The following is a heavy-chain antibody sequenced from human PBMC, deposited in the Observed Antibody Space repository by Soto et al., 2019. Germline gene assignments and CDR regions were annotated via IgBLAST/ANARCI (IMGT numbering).Heavy chain of an antibody. V-gene: IGHV6-1*01. CDR1: GDSVSSNSAA. CDR2: TYYRSKWYN. CDR3: ARDYYDSSGNVYYFDY. J-gene: IGHJ4*02. Sequence: SQTLSLTCAISGDSVSSNSAAWNWIRQSPSRGFEWLGRTYYRSKWYNDYAVSVKSRITINPDTSKNQFSLQLNSVTPEDTAVYYCARDYYDSSGNVYYFDYWGQGTLVTVSS. D-gene: IGHD3-22*01.